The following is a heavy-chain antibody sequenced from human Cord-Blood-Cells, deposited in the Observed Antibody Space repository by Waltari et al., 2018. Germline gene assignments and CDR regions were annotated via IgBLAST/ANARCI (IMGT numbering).Heavy chain of an antibody. J-gene: IGHJ4*02. V-gene: IGHV4-39*01. CDR3: ARSRNFDY. CDR2: IYYSGST. Sequence: QLQLQESGPGLGTPSETLSLTCTVSGGSISSSIYDWGWMRQPPGKGLEWIGSIYYSGSTCHHPSLKGRSTISVDTSKNHFSLKLSSVTAADSAVYYGARSRNFDYWGQGTLVTVSS. D-gene: IGHD6-6*01. CDR1: GGSISSSIYD.